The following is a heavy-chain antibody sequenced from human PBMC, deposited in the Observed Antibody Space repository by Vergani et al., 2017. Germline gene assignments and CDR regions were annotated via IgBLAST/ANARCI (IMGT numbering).Heavy chain of an antibody. J-gene: IGHJ3*02. Sequence: QVQLVQSGAEVKKPGSSVKVSCKASGGTFSSYAISWVRQAPGQGLEWMGGIIAIFGTANYAQKFQGRVTITADESTSTAYMELSSLRSEDTAVYYCARDRREYSGYVAGGAFDIWGQGTMVTVSS. CDR2: IIAIFGTA. V-gene: IGHV1-69*01. D-gene: IGHD5-12*01. CDR3: ARDRREYSGYVAGGAFDI. CDR1: GGTFSSYA.